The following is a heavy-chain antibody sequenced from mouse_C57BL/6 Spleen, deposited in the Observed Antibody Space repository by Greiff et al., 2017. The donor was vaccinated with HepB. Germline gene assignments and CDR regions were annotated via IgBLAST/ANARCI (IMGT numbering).Heavy chain of an antibody. CDR1: GYAFSSYW. CDR3: ARGEIYYGNDFDY. V-gene: IGHV1-80*01. J-gene: IGHJ2*01. Sequence: QVQLQQSGAELVKPGASVKISCKASGYAFSSYWMNWVKQRPGKGLEWIGQIYPGDGDTNYNGKFKGKATLTADKSSSTAYMQLSSLTSEDSAVYFCARGEIYYGNDFDYWGQGTTLTVSS. CDR2: IYPGDGDT. D-gene: IGHD2-1*01.